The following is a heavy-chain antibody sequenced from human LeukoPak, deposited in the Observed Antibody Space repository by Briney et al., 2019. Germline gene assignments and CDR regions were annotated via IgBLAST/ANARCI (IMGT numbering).Heavy chain of an antibody. J-gene: IGHJ4*02. V-gene: IGHV3-23*01. CDR3: AKDIVVVPAARRDFGY. Sequence: GGSLRLSCAASGFTFSSYAMSWVRQAPGKGLEWVSTISGSGGSTYYADSVKGRFTIPRDNSKNTLYLQMNSLRAEDTAVYYCAKDIVVVPAARRDFGYWGQGTLVTVSS. CDR1: GFTFSSYA. D-gene: IGHD2-2*01. CDR2: ISGSGGST.